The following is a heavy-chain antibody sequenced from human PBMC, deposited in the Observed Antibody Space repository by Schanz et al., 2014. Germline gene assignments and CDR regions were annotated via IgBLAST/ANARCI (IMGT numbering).Heavy chain of an antibody. V-gene: IGHV1-46*01. CDR3: AREVGLYDRGWFDP. Sequence: QVQLVQSGAEVKKPGASVKVSCRASGYPFTSDDITWVRQAPGQGLEWMGIINLSGGSTNNAQKFQGRLTMTRDTSTSTVYMELSSLRSEDTAVYYCAREVGLYDRGWFDPWGQGTLVTVSS. CDR2: INLSGGST. J-gene: IGHJ5*02. D-gene: IGHD3-22*01. CDR1: GYPFTSDD.